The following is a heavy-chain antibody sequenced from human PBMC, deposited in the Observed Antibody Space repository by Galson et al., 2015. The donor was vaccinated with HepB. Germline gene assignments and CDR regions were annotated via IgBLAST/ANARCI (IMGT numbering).Heavy chain of an antibody. D-gene: IGHD3-3*01. V-gene: IGHV7-4-1*02. Sequence: SVKVSCKASGYTFTDYVVNWVRQAPGQGLEWMGWMNTNTGKPTYAPGFVGRFVFSLDTSVTTAYLQSSSLETDDTAVYYCARSPLRFLDWLPYYDYYYMDVWGEGTTVTVPS. CDR1: GYTFTDYV. CDR2: MNTNTGKP. CDR3: ARSPLRFLDWLPYYDYYYMDV. J-gene: IGHJ6*03.